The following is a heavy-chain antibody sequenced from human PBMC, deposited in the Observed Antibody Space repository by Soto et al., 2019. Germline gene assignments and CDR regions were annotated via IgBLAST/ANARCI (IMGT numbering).Heavy chain of an antibody. J-gene: IGHJ3*02. V-gene: IGHV3-53*02. Sequence: EVQLVETGGGLIQPGGSLRLSCAASGFTVSSNYMSWVRQAPGKGLEWVSVIYSGGSTYYAASVKGRFTISRDNSKNTLYLQMNRLRAEDTAVYYCARARGSGYLTDAFDIWGKGTMVTVSS. CDR3: ARARGSGYLTDAFDI. D-gene: IGHD3-22*01. CDR2: IYSGGST. CDR1: GFTVSSNY.